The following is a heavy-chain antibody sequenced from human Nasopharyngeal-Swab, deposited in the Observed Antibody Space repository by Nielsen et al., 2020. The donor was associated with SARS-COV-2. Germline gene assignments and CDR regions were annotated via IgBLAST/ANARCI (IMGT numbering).Heavy chain of an antibody. CDR2: IYPGDSDT. V-gene: IGHV5-51*01. CDR3: ARPGRYFDWFYFDY. D-gene: IGHD3-9*01. J-gene: IGHJ4*02. Sequence: VRQMPGKGLEWMGIIYPGDSDTRYSPSFQGRVTISADKSISTAYLQWSSLKASDTAMYYCARPGRYFDWFYFDYWGQGTLVTVSS.